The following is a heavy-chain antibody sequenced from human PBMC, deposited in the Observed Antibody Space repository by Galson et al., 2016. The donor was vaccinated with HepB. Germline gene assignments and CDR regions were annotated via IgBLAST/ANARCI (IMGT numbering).Heavy chain of an antibody. Sequence: MAGVGGNTHYPDSVKGRFTISRDNSKNTLSLQMNSLRAEDTALYYCARDVGGIMFDYWGQGTLVTVSS. D-gene: IGHD3-16*02. V-gene: IGHV3-23*01. CDR2: MAGVGGNT. J-gene: IGHJ4*02. CDR3: ARDVGGIMFDY.